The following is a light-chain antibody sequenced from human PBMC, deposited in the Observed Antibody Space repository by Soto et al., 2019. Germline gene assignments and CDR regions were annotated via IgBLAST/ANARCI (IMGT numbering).Light chain of an antibody. J-gene: IGLJ1*01. Sequence: QSALTQPRSVSGSPGQSVTISCTGTSSDVGRYNYVSWYQQHPGKAPKVMIYDVSERHSGVPDRFSGSKSGNTASLTISGLQAEDEADYYCCSYAGSPRYVFGTGTKLTVL. V-gene: IGLV2-11*01. CDR3: CSYAGSPRYV. CDR1: SSDVGRYNY. CDR2: DVS.